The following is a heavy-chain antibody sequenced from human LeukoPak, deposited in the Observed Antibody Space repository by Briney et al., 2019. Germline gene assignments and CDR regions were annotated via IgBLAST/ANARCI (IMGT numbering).Heavy chain of an antibody. V-gene: IGHV1-46*01. CDR3: ARDSRLKGAAAVEYYFDY. D-gene: IGHD6-13*01. CDR1: GYTFTSYY. Sequence: ASVKVSCKASGYTFTSYYMHWVRQAPGQGLEWMGIINPSGGSTSYAQKFQGRVTMTRDTSTSTAYMELRSLRSDDTAVYYCARDSRLKGAAAVEYYFDYWGQGTLVTVSS. J-gene: IGHJ4*02. CDR2: INPSGGST.